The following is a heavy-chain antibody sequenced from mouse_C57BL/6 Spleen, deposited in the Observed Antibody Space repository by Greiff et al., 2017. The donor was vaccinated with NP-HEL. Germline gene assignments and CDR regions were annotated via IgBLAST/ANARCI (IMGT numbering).Heavy chain of an antibody. CDR1: GFTFSSYA. CDR2: ISSGGDYI. V-gene: IGHV5-9-1*02. J-gene: IGHJ3*01. Sequence: EVQLKESGEGLVKPGGSLKLSCAASGFTFSSYAMSWVRQTPEKRLEWVAYISSGGDYIYYADTVKGRFTISRDNARNTLYLQMSSLKSEDTAMYYCTRDNYSNFLAYWGQGTLVTVSA. CDR3: TRDNYSNFLAY. D-gene: IGHD2-5*01.